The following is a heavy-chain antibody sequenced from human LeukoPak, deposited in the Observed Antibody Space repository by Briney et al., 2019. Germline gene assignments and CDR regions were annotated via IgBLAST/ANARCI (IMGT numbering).Heavy chain of an antibody. V-gene: IGHV1-8*01. CDR3: ASAGEGIGVAATCAY. J-gene: IGHJ4*02. D-gene: IGHD6-19*01. Sequence: GASVKVSCKASGYTFTSYNINWVRQATGQGLKWMGWMNSNNANTGFAQKFQGRVTMTRNTSISTAYMELSSLTSEDTAVYYCASAGEGIGVAATCAYWGQGTSVTVSS. CDR2: MNSNNANT. CDR1: GYTFTSYN.